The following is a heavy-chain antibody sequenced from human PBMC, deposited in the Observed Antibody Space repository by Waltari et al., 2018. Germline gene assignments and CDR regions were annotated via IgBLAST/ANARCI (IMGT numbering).Heavy chain of an antibody. V-gene: IGHV3-21*01. D-gene: IGHD6-13*01. CDR3: ARVITQQLGPFDY. Sequence: EVQLVESGGGLVKPGGSLRLSCAASGFTLSTYSMNWVRQAPGMGREWCSSIRGSSTYRYYADSVKGRFTISRDNAKNSLYLQINSLRAEDTAVYYCARVITQQLGPFDYWGQGALVTVSS. CDR1: GFTLSTYS. J-gene: IGHJ4*02. CDR2: IRGSSTYR.